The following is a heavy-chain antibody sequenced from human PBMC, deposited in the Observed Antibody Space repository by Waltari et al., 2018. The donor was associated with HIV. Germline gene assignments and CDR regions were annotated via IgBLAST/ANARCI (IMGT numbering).Heavy chain of an antibody. D-gene: IGHD2-2*02. V-gene: IGHV1-18*01. J-gene: IGHJ4*02. Sequence: QVQLVQSGPEVKNPGASVKVSCKTSGYIFTDYYIDWVRQGPRQGLEWLGWSSGYNGKTGYAQTLQRRISVATDTSTGTAYMELSNLRSDDTAVYYCARDRGRGNNYYKVPFYFDYWGQGTLLTVSS. CDR1: GYIFTDYY. CDR2: SSGYNGKT. CDR3: ARDRGRGNNYYKVPFYFDY.